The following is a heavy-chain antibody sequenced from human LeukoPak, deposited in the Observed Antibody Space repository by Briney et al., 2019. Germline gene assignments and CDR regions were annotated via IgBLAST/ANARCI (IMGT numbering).Heavy chain of an antibody. V-gene: IGHV4-39*01. D-gene: IGHD6-13*01. CDR3: VSRIAGIPAGPDPFDL. J-gene: IGHJ4*02. CDR1: GGSVTNNRYY. CDR2: IYYSGTT. Sequence: SETLSLTCTVSGGSVTNNRYYWGWIRQPPGKGLEWIGSIYYSGTTYHSPSLKSRVTISVDTSKKQFSLKVISVTAADTATYYCVSRIAGIPAGPDPFDLWGQGIVVTVSS.